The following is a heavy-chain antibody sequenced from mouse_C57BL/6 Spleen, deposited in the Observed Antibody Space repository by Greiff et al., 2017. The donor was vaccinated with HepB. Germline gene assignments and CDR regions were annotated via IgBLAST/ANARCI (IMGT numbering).Heavy chain of an antibody. CDR1: GYTFTDYY. CDR3: ARSGGYGSIFDY. V-gene: IGHV1-19*01. CDR2: INPYNGGT. Sequence: EVKLVESGPVLVKPGASVKMSCKASGYTFTDYYMNWVKQSHGKSLEWIGVINPYNGGTSYNQKFKGKATLTVDKSSSTAYMELNSLTSEDSAVYYCARSGGYGSIFDYWGQGTTLTVSS. J-gene: IGHJ2*01. D-gene: IGHD1-1*01.